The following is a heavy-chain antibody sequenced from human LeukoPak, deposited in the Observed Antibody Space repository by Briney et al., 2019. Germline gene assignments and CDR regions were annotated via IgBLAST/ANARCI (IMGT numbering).Heavy chain of an antibody. J-gene: IGHJ4*02. V-gene: IGHV1-2*02. CDR2: INPNSGGT. D-gene: IGHD2-15*01. CDR3: ARGYCSGGSCYGDY. CDR1: GYTFTSYY. Sequence: ASVKVSCKAPGYTFTSYYMHWVRQAPGQGLEWMGWINPNSGGTNYAQKFQGRVTMTRDTSISTAYMELSRLRSDDTAVYYCARGYCSGGSCYGDYWGQGTLVTVSS.